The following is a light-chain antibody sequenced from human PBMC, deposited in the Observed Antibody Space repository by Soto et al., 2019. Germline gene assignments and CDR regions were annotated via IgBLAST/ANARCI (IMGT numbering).Light chain of an antibody. CDR2: EVR. V-gene: IGLV2-14*01. CDR3: TSFTSSSTLV. Sequence: QSALTQPASVSGSPGQSITISCTGTSSDVGGYNYVSWYQQHPGKAPKLINCEVRNRPSGISNRFAGSKSGNTASLTICGLQAEDEADYCCTSFTSSSTLVFGGGTKLTVL. CDR1: SSDVGGYNY. J-gene: IGLJ2*01.